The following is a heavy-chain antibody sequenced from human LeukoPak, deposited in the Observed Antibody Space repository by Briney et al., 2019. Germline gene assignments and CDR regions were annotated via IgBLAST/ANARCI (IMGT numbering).Heavy chain of an antibody. V-gene: IGHV4-59*01. CDR2: IYYSGST. CDR3: ARVSPIVATIWGQFDP. D-gene: IGHD5-12*01. Sequence: SETLSLTCTVSGGSISSYYWSWIRQPPGKGLEWIGYIYYSGSTNYNPSLKSRVTISVDTSKNQFSLKLSSVTAADTAVYYCARVSPIVATIWGQFDPWGQGTLVTVSS. J-gene: IGHJ5*02. CDR1: GGSISSYY.